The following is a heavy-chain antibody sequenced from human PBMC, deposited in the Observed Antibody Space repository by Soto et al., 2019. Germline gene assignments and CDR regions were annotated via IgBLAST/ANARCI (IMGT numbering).Heavy chain of an antibody. J-gene: IGHJ4*02. V-gene: IGHV3-30*18. CDR3: AKDILWFGANNYFDY. D-gene: IGHD3-10*01. CDR2: ISYDGSNK. Sequence: GGSLRLSCAASGFTFSSYGMHWVRQAPGKGLEWVAVISYDGSNKYYADSVKGRFTISRDNSKNTLYLQMNSLRAEDTAVYYCAKDILWFGANNYFDYWGQGTLVTVSS. CDR1: GFTFSSYG.